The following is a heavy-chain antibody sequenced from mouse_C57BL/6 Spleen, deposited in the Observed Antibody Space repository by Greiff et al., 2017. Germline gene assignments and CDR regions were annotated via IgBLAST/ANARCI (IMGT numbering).Heavy chain of an antibody. V-gene: IGHV1-59*01. CDR1: GYTFTSYW. Sequence: QVQLQQPGAELVRPGTSVKLSCKASGYTFTSYWMHWVKQRPGQGLEWIGVIDPSDSYTNYNQKFKGKATLTVDTSSSTAYMQLSSLTSEDSAVYYCARKYYDYYAMDYWGQGTSVTVSS. CDR3: ARKYYDYYAMDY. CDR2: IDPSDSYT. J-gene: IGHJ4*01. D-gene: IGHD1-2*01.